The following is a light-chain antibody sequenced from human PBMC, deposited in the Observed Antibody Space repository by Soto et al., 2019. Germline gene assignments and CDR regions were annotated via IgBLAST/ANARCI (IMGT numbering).Light chain of an antibody. CDR2: DAS. V-gene: IGKV3-20*01. CDR1: QSVSSSY. Sequence: EIVLTQSPGTLSLSPGERATLSCRASQSVSSSYLAWYQQKPGQAPRFLIYDASSRATGIPDRFSGSGSGTDFTLTISRLEPEDFAVYYCQQHGSSPLTFGGGTKVEIK. J-gene: IGKJ4*01. CDR3: QQHGSSPLT.